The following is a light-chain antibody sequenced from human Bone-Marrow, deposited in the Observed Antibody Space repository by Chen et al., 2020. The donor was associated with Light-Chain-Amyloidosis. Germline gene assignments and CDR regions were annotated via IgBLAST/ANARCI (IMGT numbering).Light chain of an antibody. CDR3: QQANSFPYT. CDR1: QDVRSW. CDR2: AAS. Sequence: DLQMTQSPSSVPASVGDKVTITCRESQDVRSWLACQQQKPGTSPKLLIYAASVLEAGVPLRLSGSGTETEFTLTISNLQPEDFATYFCQQANSFPYTFGQGTKLAIK. V-gene: IGKV1-12*01. J-gene: IGKJ2*01.